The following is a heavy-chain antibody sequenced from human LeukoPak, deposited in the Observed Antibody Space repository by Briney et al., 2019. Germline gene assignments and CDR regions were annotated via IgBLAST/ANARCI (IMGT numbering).Heavy chain of an antibody. V-gene: IGHV3-23*01. Sequence: GGSLRLSCAASGFTFSSYAMSWVRQAPGKGLEWVSAISGSGGSTYYADSVKGRFTISRDNSKNTLYLQMNSLRAEDTAVYYCVKSTFNSGWYFSYYFDYWGQGTLVTVSS. J-gene: IGHJ4*02. CDR3: VKSTFNSGWYFSYYFDY. D-gene: IGHD6-19*01. CDR2: ISGSGGST. CDR1: GFTFSSYA.